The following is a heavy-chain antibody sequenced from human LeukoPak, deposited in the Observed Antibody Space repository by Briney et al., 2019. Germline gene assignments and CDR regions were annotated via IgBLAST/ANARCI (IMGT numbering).Heavy chain of an antibody. CDR1: GFTFDDYA. CDR3: AKDYLDYYGSGSHIA. Sequence: GGSLRLSCAASGFTFDDYAMHWVRQAPGKGLEWVSGISWNSGSIGYADSVKGRFTISRDNAKNSLYLQMNSLRAEDTALYYCAKDYLDYYGSGSHIAWGQGTLVTVSS. CDR2: ISWNSGSI. V-gene: IGHV3-9*01. J-gene: IGHJ4*02. D-gene: IGHD3-10*01.